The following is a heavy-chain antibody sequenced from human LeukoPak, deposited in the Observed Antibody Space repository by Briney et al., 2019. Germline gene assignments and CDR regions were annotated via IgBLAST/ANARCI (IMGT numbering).Heavy chain of an antibody. Sequence: GGSLKISCKGSGYSFTSYWISWVRQMPGKGLEWMGRIDPSDSYTNYSPSFEGHVTISADKSISTAYLQWSSLKASDIATYYCARHYGAAGDFDYWGQGTLVTVSS. D-gene: IGHD6-13*01. CDR2: IDPSDSYT. CDR3: ARHYGAAGDFDY. V-gene: IGHV5-10-1*01. J-gene: IGHJ4*02. CDR1: GYSFTSYW.